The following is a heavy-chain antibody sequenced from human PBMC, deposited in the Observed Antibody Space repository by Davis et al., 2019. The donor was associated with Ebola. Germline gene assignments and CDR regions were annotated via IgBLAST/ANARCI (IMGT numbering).Heavy chain of an antibody. J-gene: IGHJ5*02. Sequence: SVKVSCKASGYTFTSYGISWVRQAPGQGLEWMGRIIPILGIANYAQKFQGRVTITADKSTSTAYMELSSLRSEDTAVYYCARALVLVPAANNWFDPWGQGTLVTVSS. V-gene: IGHV1-69*04. CDR3: ARALVLVPAANNWFDP. CDR1: GYTFTSYG. D-gene: IGHD2-2*01. CDR2: IIPILGIA.